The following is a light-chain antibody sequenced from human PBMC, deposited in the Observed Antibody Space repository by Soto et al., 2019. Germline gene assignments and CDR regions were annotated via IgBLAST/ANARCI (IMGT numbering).Light chain of an antibody. V-gene: IGKV3-20*01. CDR1: QSISN. CDR3: QHYGGSPLVT. J-gene: IGKJ5*01. Sequence: IVLTQSPGTLSLSPGERATLSCRASQSISNLAWYQQKPGQAPRLLIYGASSRATGVPDMFSGSGSGTDFPLTISRLEPEDFAVYYCQHYGGSPLVTFGQGTRLDI. CDR2: GAS.